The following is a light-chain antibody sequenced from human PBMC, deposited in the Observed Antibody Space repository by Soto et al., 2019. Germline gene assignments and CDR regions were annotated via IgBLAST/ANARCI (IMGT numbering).Light chain of an antibody. Sequence: QSVLTQPPSASGTPGQRVTISCSGSGTNIGINTVNWYQQLPGTAPKLLIYNNNQRSSGVSDRFSGSKSGASASLAISGLHSEDEGHYFCAAWDDSRNGPQFGGGTKLTVL. J-gene: IGLJ3*02. CDR1: GTNIGINT. CDR3: AAWDDSRNGPQ. V-gene: IGLV1-44*01. CDR2: NNN.